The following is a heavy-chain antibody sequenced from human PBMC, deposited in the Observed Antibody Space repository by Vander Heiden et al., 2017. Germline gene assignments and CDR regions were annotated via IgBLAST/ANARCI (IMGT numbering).Heavy chain of an antibody. Sequence: AASGFTFSYFSMHWVRQAAGKGLEWVGIISYDGNNRYYADSVKGRFTISRDNSKNTLYLQMNSLRADDTAVYYCARGRGNYFDHWGQGSLVTVSS. CDR1: GFTFSYFS. CDR3: ARGRGNYFDH. J-gene: IGHJ4*02. V-gene: IGHV3-30-3*01. CDR2: ISYDGNNR.